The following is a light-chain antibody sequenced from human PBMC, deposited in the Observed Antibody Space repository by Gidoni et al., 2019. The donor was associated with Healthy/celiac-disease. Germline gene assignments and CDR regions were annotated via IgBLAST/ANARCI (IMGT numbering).Light chain of an antibody. Sequence: QSVLTQPPSVSGAPGQRVPISCTGSSSNIGAGYDVHWYQQLPGTAPKLLIYGNSNRPSGVPDRFSGSKSGTSASLAITGLQAEDEADYYCQSYDSSLSVPWVFGGGTKLTVL. CDR1: SSNIGAGYD. J-gene: IGLJ3*02. CDR2: GNS. V-gene: IGLV1-40*01. CDR3: QSYDSSLSVPWV.